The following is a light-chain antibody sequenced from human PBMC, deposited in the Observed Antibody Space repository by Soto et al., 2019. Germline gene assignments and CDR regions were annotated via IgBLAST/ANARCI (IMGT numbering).Light chain of an antibody. CDR1: QSISSH. CDR3: QHRGNSFT. CDR2: DAS. Sequence: EIVLTQSPVTLSLSPGDRATLSCRASQSISSHLAWYQQRPGQAPRLLIYDASNRATGIPARFSGSGSGTDFTLTISSLEPEDFAVYYCQHRGNSFTFGPGTKVYIK. J-gene: IGKJ3*01. V-gene: IGKV3-11*01.